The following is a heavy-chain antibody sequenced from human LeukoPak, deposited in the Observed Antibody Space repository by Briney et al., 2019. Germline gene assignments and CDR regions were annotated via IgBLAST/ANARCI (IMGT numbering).Heavy chain of an antibody. CDR1: GFTFSSYA. CDR2: ISGSGGSA. V-gene: IGHV3-23*01. Sequence: TGGSLRLSCAASGFTFSSYAMNWVRQAPGKGLEWVSLISGSGGSAYYADFVKGRFTVSRDNSKNTLYLQMNSLRAEDTAVYYCAKSNLKYFDSWGQGTLVTVSS. J-gene: IGHJ4*02. CDR3: AKSNLKYFDS.